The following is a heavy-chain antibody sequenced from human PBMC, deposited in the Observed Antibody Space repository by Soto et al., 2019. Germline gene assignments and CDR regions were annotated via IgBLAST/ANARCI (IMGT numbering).Heavy chain of an antibody. CDR1: GYTFNNYG. CDR3: ARDRLGFPDWLDA. Sequence: ASVKVSCKASGYTFNNYGFSWVRQSPGHGLEWMGWINPYNGDTNYAQKFQDRVTMTADISKSTVYIELRSLISDDTAVYYCARDRLGFPDWLDAWGQGTLVTVSS. CDR2: INPYNGDT. V-gene: IGHV1-18*01. J-gene: IGHJ5*02. D-gene: IGHD3-9*01.